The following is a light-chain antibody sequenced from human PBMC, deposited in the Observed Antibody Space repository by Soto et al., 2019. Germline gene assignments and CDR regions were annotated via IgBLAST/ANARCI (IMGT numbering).Light chain of an antibody. J-gene: IGKJ2*01. CDR1: QSVSTT. V-gene: IGKV3-15*01. CDR3: QQYYNWPPMYT. CDR2: GAS. Sequence: MVMTQSPATLSVSPGERATLSCRASQSVSTTLAWYQHKPGHPPSLLFYGASTRATAIPARFSGSASGTEFTLTVGSLQSEDFAVHYCQQYYNWPPMYTFGQGTPLEIK.